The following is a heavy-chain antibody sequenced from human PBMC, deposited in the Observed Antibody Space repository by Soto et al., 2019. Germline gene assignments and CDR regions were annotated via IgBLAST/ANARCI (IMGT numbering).Heavy chain of an antibody. D-gene: IGHD6-13*01. V-gene: IGHV1-24*01. CDR3: ATAPKGTSSSWDILTY. CDR2: FDPEDGET. J-gene: IGHJ4*02. Sequence: ASVKVSCKVSGYTLTELSIHWVRLAPGKGLEWMGGFDPEDGETIYAQKFQGRVTMTEDTSTDTAYMELSSLRSEDTAVYYCATAPKGTSSSWDILTYRGQGTLVTVSS. CDR1: GYTLTELS.